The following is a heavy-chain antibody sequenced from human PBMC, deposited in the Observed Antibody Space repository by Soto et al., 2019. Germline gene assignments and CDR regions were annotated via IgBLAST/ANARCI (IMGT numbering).Heavy chain of an antibody. J-gene: IGHJ6*02. Sequence: QVQLQESGPGLVKPSGTLSLTCAVSSGSISSAHWWNWVRQPPGKGLEWIGEIYHSGSTNYNPSLKSRVTVSVDKSMKQFSLKLTSVTAADTAVYYCATNSYYSLGVWGQGTTVTVSS. CDR3: ATNSYYSLGV. V-gene: IGHV4-4*02. CDR1: SGSISSAHW. CDR2: IYHSGST.